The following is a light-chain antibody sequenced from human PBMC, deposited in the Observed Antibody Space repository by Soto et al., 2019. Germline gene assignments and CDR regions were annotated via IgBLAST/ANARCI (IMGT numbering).Light chain of an antibody. CDR2: EVS. Sequence: QSALTQPASVSGSPGQSITISCTGTSSDVGGYDYVAWYQLHPGKAPKLTLFEVSNRPSGVSYRFSGSKSGNTASLTISGLQAEEEADYFCSSYSISTAYLFGPGTKVTVL. CDR3: SSYSISTAYL. V-gene: IGLV2-14*01. CDR1: SSDVGGYDY. J-gene: IGLJ1*01.